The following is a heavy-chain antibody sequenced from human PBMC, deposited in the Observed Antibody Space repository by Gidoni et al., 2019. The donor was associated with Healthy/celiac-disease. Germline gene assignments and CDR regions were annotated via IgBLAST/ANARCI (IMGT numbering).Heavy chain of an antibody. CDR1: GYSFTDHW. D-gene: IGHD3-10*01. Sequence: EVQLVQSGAEVKKPGESLKISCKGSGYSFTDHWSGWVRQMPGKGLEWMGIIDPGDSDTRYGPSFRGQFTISADKSISTAYLQWNSLKASDTAVYYCARHGKVDYSASGANFNMDVWSQGTTVIVS. J-gene: IGHJ6*02. CDR2: IDPGDSDT. V-gene: IGHV5-51*01. CDR3: ARHGKVDYSASGANFNMDV.